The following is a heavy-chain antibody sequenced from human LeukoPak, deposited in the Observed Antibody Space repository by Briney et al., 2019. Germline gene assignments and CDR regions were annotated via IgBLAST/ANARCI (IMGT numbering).Heavy chain of an antibody. Sequence: SQTLSLTCAISGDSVSSDSFAWNWIRQSPSRGLEWLGRTYYRSKWYNDYAVSVKGRITFNSDTSKNQFSLQLNSVTPEDTAVYYCARDYYGSGSYQNYFDHWGQGTLVTVSS. CDR1: GDSVSSDSFA. D-gene: IGHD3-10*01. V-gene: IGHV6-1*01. CDR3: ARDYYGSGSYQNYFDH. J-gene: IGHJ4*02. CDR2: TYYRSKWYN.